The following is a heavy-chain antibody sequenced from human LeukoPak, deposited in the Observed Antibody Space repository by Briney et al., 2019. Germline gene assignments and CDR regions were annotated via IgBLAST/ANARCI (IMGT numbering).Heavy chain of an antibody. D-gene: IGHD3-10*01. J-gene: IGHJ3*02. CDR3: AKDIEYYGSGIPFDAFDI. Sequence: GGSLRLSCAASGFTFDDYAMHWVRQAPGKGLEWVSGISWNSGSIGYADSVKGRFTISRDNAKNSLYLQMNSLRAEDTALYYCAKDIEYYGSGIPFDAFDIWGQGTMVTVSS. CDR1: GFTFDDYA. V-gene: IGHV3-9*01. CDR2: ISWNSGSI.